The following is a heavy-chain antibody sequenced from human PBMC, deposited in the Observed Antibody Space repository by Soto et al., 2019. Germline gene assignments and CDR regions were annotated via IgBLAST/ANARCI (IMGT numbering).Heavy chain of an antibody. CDR2: IYHTGST. Sequence: PSETLSLTCAVSGGSISSSNWWSWVRQPPGKGLEWIGEIYHTGSTNHNPSLKSRVTISGDTSKNQFSLKLSSVTAADTAVYYCARLKGSYWWLDYWGQGTLVTVSS. D-gene: IGHD3-10*01. CDR3: ARLKGSYWWLDY. V-gene: IGHV4-4*02. CDR1: GGSISSSNW. J-gene: IGHJ4*02.